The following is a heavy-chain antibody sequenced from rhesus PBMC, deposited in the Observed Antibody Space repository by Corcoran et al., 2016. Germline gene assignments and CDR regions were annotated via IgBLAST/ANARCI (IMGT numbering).Heavy chain of an antibody. CDR1: GGSISSTS. CDR2: IYGSGRST. V-gene: IGHV4-169*02. Sequence: QLQLQESGPGLVKPSETLSVTCAVSGGSISSTSWGWFLHAPGKGLECIGYIYGSGRSTDYNPTLKSRVTLSVDTSKNQFSLKLSSVTAADTAVYYCVRDGGSGWNFDYWGQGVLVTVSS. J-gene: IGHJ4*01. CDR3: VRDGGSGWNFDY. D-gene: IGHD6-31*01.